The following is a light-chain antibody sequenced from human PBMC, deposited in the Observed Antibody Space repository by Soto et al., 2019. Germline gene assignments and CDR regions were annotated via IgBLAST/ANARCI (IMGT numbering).Light chain of an antibody. V-gene: IGKV3D-15*01. CDR1: QSVTSY. Sequence: EIVMTQSPATLSVSPGERATLSCRASQSVTSYLAWYQQKPGQAPRLLIYDASNRATGIPARFSGSRSGTEFTLTISSLQSEDFAVYYCQQYYNWPPYTFGQGTKVDIK. J-gene: IGKJ2*01. CDR3: QQYYNWPPYT. CDR2: DAS.